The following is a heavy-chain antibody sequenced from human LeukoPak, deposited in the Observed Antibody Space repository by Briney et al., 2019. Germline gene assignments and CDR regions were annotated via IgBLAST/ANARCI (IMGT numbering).Heavy chain of an antibody. V-gene: IGHV3-48*03. D-gene: IGHD6-13*01. CDR2: ISSGGSTT. Sequence: GGSLRLSCAASGFTFSGYEMKWVRQAPGKGLEWVSYISSGGSTTYYADSVKGRFTISRDNAKNSLYLQMNSLRAEDTAVYYCARVQQPSGIQGYYDGMDVWGQGTTVTVSS. CDR1: GFTFSGYE. CDR3: ARVQQPSGIQGYYDGMDV. J-gene: IGHJ6*02.